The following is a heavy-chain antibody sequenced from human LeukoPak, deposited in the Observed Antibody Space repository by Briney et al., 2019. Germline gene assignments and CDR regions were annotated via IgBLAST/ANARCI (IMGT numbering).Heavy chain of an antibody. V-gene: IGHV1-18*01. Sequence: ASVKVSCKASGYTFTSYGISWVRQAPGQGLEWMGWISAYNGNTNYAQKLQGRVTMTTNTSTSTAHMELRSLRSDDTAVYYCARGAAAGTSNWFDPWGQGTLVTVSS. CDR2: ISAYNGNT. CDR1: GYTFTSYG. D-gene: IGHD6-13*01. CDR3: ARGAAAGTSNWFDP. J-gene: IGHJ5*02.